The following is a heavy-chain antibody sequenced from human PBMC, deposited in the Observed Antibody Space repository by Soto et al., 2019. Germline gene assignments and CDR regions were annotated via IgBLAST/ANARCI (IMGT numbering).Heavy chain of an antibody. CDR2: ISSGSGNI. CDR1: GFIFSSYD. V-gene: IGHV3-48*04. CDR3: ARTYGTGSLNWFDP. J-gene: IGHJ5*02. Sequence: EVQLVESGGGLVQPGGSLRLSFAASGFIFSSYDMNWVRQAPGKGREWVSYISSGSGNILYADSVKGRFTISRDNAKNSLYLQMNSLRAEDTAVYYCARTYGTGSLNWFDPWGQGTLVTVSS. D-gene: IGHD3-10*01.